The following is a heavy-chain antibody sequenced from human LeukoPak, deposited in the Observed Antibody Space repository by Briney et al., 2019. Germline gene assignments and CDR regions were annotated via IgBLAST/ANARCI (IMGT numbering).Heavy chain of an antibody. J-gene: IGHJ4*02. CDR2: ISYDGSNK. Sequence: PGGSLRLSCAASGFTFSSYAMSWVRQAPGKGLEWVAVISYDGSNKYYADSVKGRFTISRDNSKNTLYLQMNSLRAEDTAVYYCAYGEQQLVLYYWGQGTLVTVSS. V-gene: IGHV3-30*03. CDR1: GFTFSSYA. D-gene: IGHD6-13*01. CDR3: AYGEQQLVLYY.